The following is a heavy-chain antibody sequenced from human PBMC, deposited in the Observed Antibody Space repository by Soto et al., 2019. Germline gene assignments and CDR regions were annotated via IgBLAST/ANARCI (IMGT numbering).Heavy chain of an antibody. CDR3: ARDGGKVAGSSYMDV. Sequence: PGGSLRLSCAASGFTFSRYSMNWVRQAPGKGLEWVSSISSSSSYIYYADSVKGRFTISRDNAKNSLYLQMNSLRAEDTAVYYCARDGGKVAGSSYMDVWGKATTVTVSS. D-gene: IGHD2-15*01. CDR1: GFTFSRYS. V-gene: IGHV3-21*01. J-gene: IGHJ6*03. CDR2: ISSSSSYI.